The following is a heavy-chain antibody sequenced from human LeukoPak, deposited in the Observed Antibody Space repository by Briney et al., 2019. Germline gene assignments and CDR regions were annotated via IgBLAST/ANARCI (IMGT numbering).Heavy chain of an antibody. CDR2: ISGSGGST. CDR3: AKDWRELVPNLNWFDP. Sequence: GGSLRLSCAASGFTFSSYAMSWVRQAPGKGLEWVSAISGSGGSTYYADSVKGRFTISRDNSKNTLYLQMNSLRAEDTAVYYCAKDWRELVPNLNWFDPWGQGTLVTVSS. CDR1: GFTFSSYA. D-gene: IGHD1-26*01. V-gene: IGHV3-23*01. J-gene: IGHJ5*02.